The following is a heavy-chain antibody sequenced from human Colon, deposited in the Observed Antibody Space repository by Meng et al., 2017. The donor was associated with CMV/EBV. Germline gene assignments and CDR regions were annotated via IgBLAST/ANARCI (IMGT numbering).Heavy chain of an antibody. D-gene: IGHD3-3*01. V-gene: IGHV4-30-4*08. CDR1: GGSITSDNYF. J-gene: IGHJ4*02. CDR3: ARHRGYDRY. Sequence: QVQLQESGPGLVKPSXXLSLTCTVSGGSITSDNYFWAWIRQPPGKTLEWIGYISHSGTTYYSPSLESRVSMSRDTSKNQFSLKLTSVSAADTAVYYCARHRGYDRYWGQGTLGTVSS. CDR2: ISHSGTT.